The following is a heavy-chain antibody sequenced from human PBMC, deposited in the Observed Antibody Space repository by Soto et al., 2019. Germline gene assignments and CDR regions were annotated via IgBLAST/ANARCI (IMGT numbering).Heavy chain of an antibody. CDR1: GFTVSTNY. CDR2: INSAGTP. Sequence: VQLVETGGGLIQPGGSLRLSCAAYGFTVSTNYMSWVRQVPGKGLKWVSLINSAGTPYYADSVKGRFTVSRDTSKNTLYLQMSSLRAEDTAVYFCAREKSTMIRGVRYGMDVWGQGTTVTVSS. CDR3: AREKSTMIRGVRYGMDV. D-gene: IGHD3-10*01. V-gene: IGHV3-53*02. J-gene: IGHJ6*02.